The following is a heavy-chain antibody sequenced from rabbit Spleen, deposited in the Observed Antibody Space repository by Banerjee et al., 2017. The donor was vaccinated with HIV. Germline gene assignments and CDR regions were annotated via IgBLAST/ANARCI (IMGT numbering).Heavy chain of an antibody. Sequence: QSLEESGGGLVKPGASLTLTCKASGFSFNSGYDMCWVRQAPGKGLEWVACAYAGSSGSTYSASWAKGRFTSSKTSSTTVTLQMTSLTAADTAAYFCARDAGTSFSTYGMDLWGPGTLVTVS. CDR2: AYAGSSGST. CDR3: ARDAGTSFSTYGMDL. CDR1: GFSFNSGYD. J-gene: IGHJ6*01. D-gene: IGHD8-1*01. V-gene: IGHV1S40*01.